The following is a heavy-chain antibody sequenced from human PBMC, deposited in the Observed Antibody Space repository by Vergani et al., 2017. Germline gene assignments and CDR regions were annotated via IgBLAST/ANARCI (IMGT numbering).Heavy chain of an antibody. CDR2: IYYSGST. V-gene: IGHV4-39*01. CDR1: GGTFSSYAIS. J-gene: IGHJ4*02. Sequence: QVQLVQSGAEVKKPGSSVKVSCKASGGTFSSYAISWVRQAPGQGLEWIGSIYYSGSTYYNPSLKSRVTIAVDTSKNQFSRKLSSVTAADTAVYYCARHFPPWEGGGNYFDYWGQGTLVTVSS. CDR3: ARHFPPWEGGGNYFDY. D-gene: IGHD1-26*01.